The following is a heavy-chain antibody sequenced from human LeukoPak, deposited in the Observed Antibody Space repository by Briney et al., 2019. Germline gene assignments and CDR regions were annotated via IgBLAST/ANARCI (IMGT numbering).Heavy chain of an antibody. J-gene: IGHJ4*02. CDR3: AKRPSEKAFYDSSGYTFDY. D-gene: IGHD3-22*01. CDR2: IRYDGSNK. CDR1: GFTFSSYG. V-gene: IGHV3-30*02. Sequence: PGGSLRLSCAASGFTFSSYGMHWVRQAPGKGLEWVAFIRYDGSNKYYADSVKGRFTISRDKSKNTLYLQMNSLRAEDTAVYYCAKRPSEKAFYDSSGYTFDYWGQGTLVTVSS.